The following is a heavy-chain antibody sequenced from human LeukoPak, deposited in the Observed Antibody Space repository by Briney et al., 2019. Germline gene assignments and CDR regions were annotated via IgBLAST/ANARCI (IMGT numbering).Heavy chain of an antibody. D-gene: IGHD3-3*01. CDR1: GYTFTNYD. J-gene: IGHJ5*02. Sequence: ASVKVSCKASGYTFTNYDINWVRQATGQGLEWMGYMNPNSGNSAYAQKFQGRVTITTDESTSTAYMELSSLRSEDTAVYYCARSYYDFWSGYLSIGSWFDPWGQGTLVTVSS. CDR2: MNPNSGNS. CDR3: ARSYYDFWSGYLSIGSWFDP. V-gene: IGHV1-8*01.